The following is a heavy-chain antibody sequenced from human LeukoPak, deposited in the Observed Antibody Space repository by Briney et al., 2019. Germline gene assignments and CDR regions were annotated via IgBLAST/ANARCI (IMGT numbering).Heavy chain of an antibody. V-gene: IGHV1-69*13. J-gene: IGHJ3*02. CDR3: ASSPYYYDSSGYYRDAFDI. CDR1: GGTFSSYA. D-gene: IGHD3-22*01. Sequence: SVKVSCKASGGTFSSYAISWVRQAPGQGLEWMGGIIPIFGTANYAQKFQGRVTITADESTSTAYMELSSLRSEDTAVYYCASSPYYYDSSGYYRDAFDIWGQGTMVTVSS. CDR2: IIPIFGTA.